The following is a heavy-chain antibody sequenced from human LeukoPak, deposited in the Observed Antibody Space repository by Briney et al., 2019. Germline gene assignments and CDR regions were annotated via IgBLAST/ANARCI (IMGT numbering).Heavy chain of an antibody. D-gene: IGHD3-22*01. CDR2: IYYSGST. V-gene: IGHV4-59*01. Sequence: SETLSLTCTVSGGSINSYYWSWIRQPPGKGLEWIGYIYYSGSTNYNPSLKSRVTISVDTSKNQFSLKLSSVTAADTAVYYCARGLGVRRYYYDSSGYLGWFDPWGQGTLVTVSS. J-gene: IGHJ5*02. CDR1: GGSINSYY. CDR3: ARGLGVRRYYYDSSGYLGWFDP.